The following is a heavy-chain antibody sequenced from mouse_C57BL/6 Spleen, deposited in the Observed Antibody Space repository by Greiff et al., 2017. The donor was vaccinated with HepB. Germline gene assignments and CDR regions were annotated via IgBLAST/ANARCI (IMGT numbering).Heavy chain of an antibody. V-gene: IGHV1-72*01. Sequence: QVQLQQPGAELVKPGASVKLSCKASGYTFTSYWRHWVKQRPGRGLEWIGRIDPNSGGTKYNEKFKSKATLTVDKPSSTAYMQLSSLTSEDSAVYYCARWHYGSSYDAMDYWGQGTSVTVSS. CDR3: ARWHYGSSYDAMDY. D-gene: IGHD1-1*01. J-gene: IGHJ4*01. CDR2: IDPNSGGT. CDR1: GYTFTSYW.